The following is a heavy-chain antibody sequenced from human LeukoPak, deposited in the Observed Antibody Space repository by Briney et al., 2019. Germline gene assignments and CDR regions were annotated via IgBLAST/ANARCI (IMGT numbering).Heavy chain of an antibody. CDR3: AREYSSSWVNYYYYMDV. Sequence: SETLSLTCTVSGFSLSSDYYWGWYCLPPGRGLEWIGVSYQSGSAYYNPSLKSRHTISVDTSKNQFSLKLSSVTAADTAVYYCAREYSSSWVNYYYYMDVWGKGTTVTVSS. V-gene: IGHV4-38-2*02. J-gene: IGHJ6*03. CDR2: SYQSGSA. CDR1: GFSLSSDYY. D-gene: IGHD6-6*01.